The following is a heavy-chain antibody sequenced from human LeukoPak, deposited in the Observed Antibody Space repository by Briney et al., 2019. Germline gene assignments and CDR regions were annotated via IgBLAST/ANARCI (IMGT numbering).Heavy chain of an antibody. CDR1: GGSISSYY. J-gene: IGHJ4*02. CDR2: IYYSGST. V-gene: IGHV4-59*01. CDR3: ASHYGDYHEGYFDY. Sequence: PSETLSLTCTVSGGSISSYYWSWIRRPPGKGLEWIGYIYYSGSTNYNPSLKSRVTISVDTSKNQFSLKLSSVTAADTAVYYCASHYGDYHEGYFDYWGQGTLVTVSS. D-gene: IGHD4-17*01.